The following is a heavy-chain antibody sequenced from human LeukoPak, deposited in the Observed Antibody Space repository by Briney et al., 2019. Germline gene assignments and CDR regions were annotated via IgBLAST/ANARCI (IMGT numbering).Heavy chain of an antibody. J-gene: IGHJ4*02. CDR1: GFTFSGYW. V-gene: IGHV3-74*01. CDR3: ARESTIFGVVSGYPC. Sequence: GGSLRLSCAASGFTFSGYWMHWVRQAPGKGLVWVSRINSDGSSTSYADSVKGRFTISRDNAKNTLYLQMNSLRAEDTAVYYCARESTIFGVVSGYPCWGQGTLVTVSS. D-gene: IGHD3-3*01. CDR2: INSDGSST.